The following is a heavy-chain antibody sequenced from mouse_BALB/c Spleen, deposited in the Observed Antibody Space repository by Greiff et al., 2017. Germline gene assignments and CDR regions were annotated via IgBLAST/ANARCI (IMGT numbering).Heavy chain of an antibody. CDR3: ARHDYGNYYFDY. CDR1: GFTFSSYG. V-gene: IGHV5-6*01. Sequence: EVQVVESGGDLVKPGGSLKLSCAASGFTFSSYGMSWVRQTPDKRLEWVATISSGGSYTYYPDSVKGRFTISRDNAKNTLYLQMSSLKSEDTAMYYCARHDYGNYYFDYWGQGTTLTVSS. D-gene: IGHD2-1*01. J-gene: IGHJ2*01. CDR2: ISSGGSYT.